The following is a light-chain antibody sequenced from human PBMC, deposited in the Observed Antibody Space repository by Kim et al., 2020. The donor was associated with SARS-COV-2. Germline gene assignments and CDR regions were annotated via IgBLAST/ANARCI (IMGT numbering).Light chain of an antibody. CDR3: QAWDSSNYV. CDR1: NLENKY. J-gene: IGLJ1*01. V-gene: IGLV3-1*01. Sequence: SYELTQPPSVSVSPGQTASITCSGDNLENKYTCWYKQKPGQSPVLVIYQNDKRPSGTPERFSGSNSGNTATLTISGAQPMDEADYYCQAWDSSNYVFGTGTKVTVL. CDR2: QND.